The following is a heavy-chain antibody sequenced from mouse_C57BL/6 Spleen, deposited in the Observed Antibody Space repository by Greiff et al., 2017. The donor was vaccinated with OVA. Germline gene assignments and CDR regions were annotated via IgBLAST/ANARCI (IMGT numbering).Heavy chain of an antibody. D-gene: IGHD3-1*01. J-gene: IGHJ3*01. V-gene: IGHV1-5*01. CDR3: TRGDFGERWFAY. CDR1: GYTFTSYW. CDR2: IYPGNSDT. Sequence: EVKLVESGTVLARPGASVKMSCKTSGYTFTSYWMHWVKQRPGQGLEWIGAIYPGNSDTSYNQKFKGKAKLTAVTSASTAYMELSSLTNEDSAVYYCTRGDFGERWFAYWGQGTLVTVSA.